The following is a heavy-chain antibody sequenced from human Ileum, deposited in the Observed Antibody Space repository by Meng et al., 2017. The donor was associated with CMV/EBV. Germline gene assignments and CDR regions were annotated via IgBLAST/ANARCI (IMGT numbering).Heavy chain of an antibody. Sequence: GESLRLSCATSGFTFNKYAMSWVRQVPGKGLEWLSNISSDGSNKHYAESVKGRCTISRDNSKDTLYLDLSSLGGDDTAIYYCAKQGVVASIWAPYEHWGQGTQVTVSS. J-gene: IGHJ4*02. D-gene: IGHD2-21*01. V-gene: IGHV3-23*03. CDR2: ISSDGSNK. CDR1: GFTFNKYA. CDR3: AKQGVVASIWAPYEH.